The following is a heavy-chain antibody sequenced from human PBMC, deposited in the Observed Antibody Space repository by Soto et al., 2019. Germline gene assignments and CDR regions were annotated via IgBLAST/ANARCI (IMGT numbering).Heavy chain of an antibody. D-gene: IGHD2-21*02. CDR2: IWYDGSNK. CDR1: GFTFSSYG. Sequence: QVQLVESGGGVVQPGRSLRLSCAASGFTFSSYGMHWVRQAPGKGLEWVAVIWYDGSNKYYADSVKGRFTISRDNSKNTVYRQMNSLRAGDTAVYYCARDVGWLPAYCGGDCYNYYYGMDVWGQGTTVTVSS. CDR3: ARDVGWLPAYCGGDCYNYYYGMDV. V-gene: IGHV3-33*01. J-gene: IGHJ6*02.